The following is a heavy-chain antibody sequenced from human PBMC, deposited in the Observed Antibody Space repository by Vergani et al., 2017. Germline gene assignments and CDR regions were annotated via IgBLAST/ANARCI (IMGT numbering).Heavy chain of an antibody. CDR2: ISYDGSNE. V-gene: IGHV3-30*07. CDR1: GFDFSSYI. CDR3: ARNRGYCRGHSCFGNLVGSAFYGMDV. D-gene: IGHD2-15*01. Sequence: QLVESGGGWVQPGGSLRLSCVVSGFDFSSYIMNWVRQAPGKGLEWVAQISYDGSNEQYADSVKGRFAISRDNAENTLFLQMNSLRVEDTAVYYCARNRGYCRGHSCFGNLVGSAFYGMDVWGQGTTVTVS. J-gene: IGHJ6*02.